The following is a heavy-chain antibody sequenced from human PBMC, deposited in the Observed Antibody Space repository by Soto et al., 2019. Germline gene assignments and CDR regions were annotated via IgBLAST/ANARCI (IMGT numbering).Heavy chain of an antibody. V-gene: IGHV3-23*01. CDR1: GFAFSTYG. CDR3: AKDGGSWYFDR. CDR2: ISGSGAST. Sequence: EVQLLESGGGLVQPGGSLRLSCAASGFAFSTYGMSWVRHAPGKGLEWVSAISGSGASTNYADSVKGRITISRDNSKNTLYLQMNSLSAEDTAVYYCAKDGGSWYFDRWGQGTLVTVSS. J-gene: IGHJ4*02. D-gene: IGHD1-26*01.